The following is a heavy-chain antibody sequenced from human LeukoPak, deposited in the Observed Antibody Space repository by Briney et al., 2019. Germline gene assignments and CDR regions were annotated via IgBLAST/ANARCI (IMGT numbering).Heavy chain of an antibody. CDR2: INHSGST. D-gene: IGHD2-2*01. CDR1: GGSFSGYY. V-gene: IGHV4-34*01. Sequence: SETLSLTCAVYGGSFSGYYWSWIRQPPGKGLEWIGEINHSGSTNYNPSLKSRVTISVDTSKNQFSLKLGSVTAADTAVYYCARGGALQVVPAGHYFDYWGQGTLVTVSS. J-gene: IGHJ4*02. CDR3: ARGGALQVVPAGHYFDY.